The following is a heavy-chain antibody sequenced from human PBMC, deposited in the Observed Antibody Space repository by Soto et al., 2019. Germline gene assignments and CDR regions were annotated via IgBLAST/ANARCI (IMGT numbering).Heavy chain of an antibody. CDR2: FYYSGST. CDR3: AREGRMGTFDY. Sequence: SDTLSLTYTVSGCYVSGRGYFWSLVRQPPGKGLEWIGYFYYSGSTKYNPSLKSRVTILEDTSKNQFSLKLNSVTAADTAVYYCAREGRMGTFDYWGQGALVTVS. CDR1: GCYVSGRGYF. J-gene: IGHJ4*02. D-gene: IGHD1-1*01. V-gene: IGHV4-61*08.